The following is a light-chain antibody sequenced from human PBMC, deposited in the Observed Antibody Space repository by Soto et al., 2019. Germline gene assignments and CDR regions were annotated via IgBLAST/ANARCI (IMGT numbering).Light chain of an antibody. CDR1: QSISSN. CDR3: QQYGSSPPT. CDR2: GAS. J-gene: IGKJ4*01. Sequence: EIVTTQSPATLSVSPGERATLSCRASQSISSNLAWYQQRPGQAPRLLISGASPRARATPARFSGSGSGTDFTRTINRLEPEDFAVYYCQQYGSSPPTFDGRT. V-gene: IGKV3-20*01.